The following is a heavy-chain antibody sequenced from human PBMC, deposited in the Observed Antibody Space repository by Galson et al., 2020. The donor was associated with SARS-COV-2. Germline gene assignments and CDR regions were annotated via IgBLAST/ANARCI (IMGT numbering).Heavy chain of an antibody. CDR2: IYYTGST. Sequence: GSMRLSCTPSGVTISAYHWSWIRQPPGKGLEWIGYIYYTGSTTYNPSLKTRVTISTDTSKRQFSLTLSSVTAADTAVYYCARDASRGLDPWGQGTLVTVSS. CDR3: ARDASRGLDP. J-gene: IGHJ5*02. V-gene: IGHV4-59*01. CDR1: GVTISAYH. D-gene: IGHD2-2*01.